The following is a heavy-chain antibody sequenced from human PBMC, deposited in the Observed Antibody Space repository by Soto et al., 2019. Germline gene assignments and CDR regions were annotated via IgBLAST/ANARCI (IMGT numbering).Heavy chain of an antibody. CDR2: IIPIFGTA. CDR1: GGTFSSYA. V-gene: IGHV1-69*01. CDR3: VSRTRCSGGSSATGSRYLYFDL. J-gene: IGHJ2*01. D-gene: IGHD2-15*01. Sequence: QVQLVQSGAEVKKPGSSVKVSCKASGGTFSSYAISWVRQAPGQGLEWMGGIIPIFGTANYAQKFQGRVTITATESTATAYMKQISGSSEDSAVYYCVSRTRCSGGSSATGSRYLYFDLWGRSSLVTVS.